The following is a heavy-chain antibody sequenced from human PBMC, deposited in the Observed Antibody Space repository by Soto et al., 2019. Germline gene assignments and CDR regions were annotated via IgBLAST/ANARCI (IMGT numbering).Heavy chain of an antibody. D-gene: IGHD3-22*01. CDR3: ARDMGDSSGYYTTYYYCGMDV. CDR1: GYTFTSYG. Sequence: ASVKVSCKASGYTFTSYGISWVRQAPGQGLEWMGWISAYNGNTNYAQKLQGRVTMTTDTSTSTAYMELRSLRSDDTAVYYCARDMGDSSGYYTTYYYCGMDVWGQGTTVTVSS. V-gene: IGHV1-18*04. CDR2: ISAYNGNT. J-gene: IGHJ6*02.